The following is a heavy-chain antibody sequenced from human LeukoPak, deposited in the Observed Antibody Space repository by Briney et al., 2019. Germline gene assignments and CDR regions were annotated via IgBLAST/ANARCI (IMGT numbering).Heavy chain of an antibody. CDR2: ISSNGGST. V-gene: IGHV3-64*01. D-gene: IGHD6-13*01. Sequence: GGSLRLSCAASGFTFSSYAMHWVRQAPGKGLEYVSAISSNGGSTYYANSVKGRFTISRDNSKNTLYLQMNSLRAEDTAVYYCARDGSGGPAAGDAFDIWGQGTMVTVSS. CDR3: ARDGSGGPAAGDAFDI. J-gene: IGHJ3*02. CDR1: GFTFSSYA.